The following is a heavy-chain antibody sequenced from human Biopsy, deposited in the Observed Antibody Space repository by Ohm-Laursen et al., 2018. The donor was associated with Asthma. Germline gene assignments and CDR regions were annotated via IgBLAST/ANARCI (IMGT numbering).Heavy chain of an antibody. CDR3: ASDFPKDYVRYNFQF. CDR2: HDHEEGGT. J-gene: IGHJ4*02. V-gene: IGHV1-24*01. Sequence: ASVKVSCKVSGYILTDLSMHWVRQAPGQGLEWMGGHDHEEGGTVNARRFQGRVSMTEDTSTDTAYMELSSLSSDDTAVYYCASDFPKDYVRYNFQFWGQGTLVTVSS. CDR1: GYILTDLS. D-gene: IGHD4-17*01.